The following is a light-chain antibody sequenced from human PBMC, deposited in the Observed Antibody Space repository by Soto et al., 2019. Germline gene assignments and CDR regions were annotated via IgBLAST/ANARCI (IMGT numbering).Light chain of an antibody. Sequence: QSALTQPASVSGSPGQSITISCTGTNSDVGGYNYVSWFQQNPGKAPKLMIYDVSNRPSGVSNRFSGSKSGNTASLTISGLQAEDEADYYCSSLTSSSTLVFGGGTKVTVL. CDR3: SSLTSSSTLV. CDR1: NSDVGGYNY. V-gene: IGLV2-14*01. J-gene: IGLJ2*01. CDR2: DVS.